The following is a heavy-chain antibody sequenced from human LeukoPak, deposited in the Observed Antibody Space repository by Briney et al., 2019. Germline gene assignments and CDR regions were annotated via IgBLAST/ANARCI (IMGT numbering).Heavy chain of an antibody. CDR1: GFTFSSYS. CDR2: ISSSSSTI. D-gene: IGHD6-19*01. Sequence: GGSLRLSCAASGFTFSSYSMNWVRQAPGKGLEWVSYISSSSSTIYYADSVKGRFTISRDNSKNTLYLQMNSLRAEDTAVYYCAKDRLQWLVFAFDIWGQGTMVTVSS. V-gene: IGHV3-48*01. J-gene: IGHJ3*02. CDR3: AKDRLQWLVFAFDI.